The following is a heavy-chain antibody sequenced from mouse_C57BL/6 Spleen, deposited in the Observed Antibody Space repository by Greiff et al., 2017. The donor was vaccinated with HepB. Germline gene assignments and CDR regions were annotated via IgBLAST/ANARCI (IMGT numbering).Heavy chain of an antibody. V-gene: IGHV1-18*01. D-gene: IGHD2-4*01. Sequence: EVQLQQSGPELVKPGASVKIPCKASGYTFTDYNMDWVKQSHGKSLEWIGDINPNNGGTIYNQKFKGKATLTVDMSSSTAYMELRSLTSEDTAVYYCARKGVYYDYSGGFAYWGQGTLVTVSA. CDR2: INPNNGGT. CDR1: GYTFTDYN. CDR3: ARKGVYYDYSGGFAY. J-gene: IGHJ3*01.